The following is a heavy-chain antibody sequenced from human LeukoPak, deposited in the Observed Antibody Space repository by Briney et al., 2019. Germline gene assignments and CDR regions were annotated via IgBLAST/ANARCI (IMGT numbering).Heavy chain of an antibody. V-gene: IGHV1-2*02. Sequence: DSVNVSCKASGYTFTYYYMHWVRQAPGQGLEWMGWINLYRGDTNYAQQFQGRGTMTSDTSITTAYMDLSRLKSDDTAVYYCARASVENTLLIDDYWGQGTLVTVSS. J-gene: IGHJ4*02. D-gene: IGHD2-15*01. CDR3: ARASVENTLLIDDY. CDR1: GYTFTYYY. CDR2: INLYRGDT.